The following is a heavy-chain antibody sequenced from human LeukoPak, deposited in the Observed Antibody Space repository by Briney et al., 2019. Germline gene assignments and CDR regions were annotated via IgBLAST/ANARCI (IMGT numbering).Heavy chain of an antibody. CDR2: INAGNGNT. CDR1: GYTFTSYA. V-gene: IGHV1-3*01. Sequence: ASVKVSCKASGYTFTSYAMHWVRQAPGQRLEWMGWINAGNGNTKYSQKFQGRVTITRDTSASTAYMELSSLRSEDTAVYYCARVRRVGATTPFDYWGQGTLVTVSS. D-gene: IGHD1-26*01. CDR3: ARVRRVGATTPFDY. J-gene: IGHJ4*02.